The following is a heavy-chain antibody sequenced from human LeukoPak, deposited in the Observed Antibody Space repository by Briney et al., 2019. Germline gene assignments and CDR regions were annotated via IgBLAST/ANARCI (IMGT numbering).Heavy chain of an antibody. CDR1: GFTFSNYA. Sequence: GGSLRLSCAASGFTFSNYAMTWVRQAPGKGLEWVSSLSGSSRGTYYADSVKGRFTVSRDNSKNTLYLQMNSLIAEDTALYYCAKDAGTGWYSDLDYWGQGTLVTVSS. CDR2: LSGSSRGT. D-gene: IGHD6-19*01. J-gene: IGHJ4*02. V-gene: IGHV3-23*01. CDR3: AKDAGTGWYSDLDY.